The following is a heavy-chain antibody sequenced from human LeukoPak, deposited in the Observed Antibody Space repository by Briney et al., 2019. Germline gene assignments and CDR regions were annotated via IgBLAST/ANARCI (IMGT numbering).Heavy chain of an antibody. Sequence: SCKASGGTFSSYAISWVRQAPGKGLEWIGYIYYSGSTYYNPSLKSRVTISVDTSKNQFSLKLSSVTAADTAVYYCASPGEHEYNFDYWGQGTLVTVSS. J-gene: IGHJ4*02. CDR2: IYYSGST. CDR3: ASPGEHEYNFDY. V-gene: IGHV4-30-4*08. D-gene: IGHD7-27*01. CDR1: GGTFSSYAI.